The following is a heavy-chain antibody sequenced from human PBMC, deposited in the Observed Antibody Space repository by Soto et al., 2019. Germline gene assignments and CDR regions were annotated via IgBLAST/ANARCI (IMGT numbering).Heavy chain of an antibody. CDR3: ARTHYSMDV. CDR2: IHHRGNT. Sequence: QVQLQQWGAGLLKPSETLSLTCAVYGGSFSDFHWSWIRQPPGKGLAWIGEIHHRGNTNYNPSRRSRVTMSVDTSQNQFSLKITSVTAADTAVYYCARTHYSMDVWDKGTTVTVSS. J-gene: IGHJ6*03. V-gene: IGHV4-34*01. CDR1: GGSFSDFH.